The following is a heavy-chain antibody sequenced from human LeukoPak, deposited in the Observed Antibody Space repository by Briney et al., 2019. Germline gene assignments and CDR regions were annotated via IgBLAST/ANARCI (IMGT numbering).Heavy chain of an antibody. D-gene: IGHD2-15*01. CDR2: ISGGGGTT. V-gene: IGHV3-23*01. J-gene: IGHJ6*02. CDR1: GFTFSTYA. Sequence: GGSLRLSCAASGFTFSTYAMSWVRQAPGKGLEWVSAISGGGGTTHYADSVKGRFTISRDNSMNTLSLQMNNLRAVDTAVYYCAKEFYFATAVWGQGTTVTVS. CDR3: AKEFYFATAV.